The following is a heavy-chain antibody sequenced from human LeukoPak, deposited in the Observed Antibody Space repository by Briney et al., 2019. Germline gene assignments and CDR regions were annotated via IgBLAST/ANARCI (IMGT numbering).Heavy chain of an antibody. V-gene: IGHV1-46*01. CDR3: ARASGYCGGITCWDDY. CDR1: GYTLTSYY. Sequence: ASVKVSCKAAGYTLTSYYMHWVRQAPGQGLEWMGIINLSGGSRTYAQKFQGRVTMTRDTSTSTVYMELSSLRSEDTAVYYCARASGYCGGITCWDDYWGQGTLVTVSS. CDR2: INLSGGSR. J-gene: IGHJ4*02. D-gene: IGHD2-21*01.